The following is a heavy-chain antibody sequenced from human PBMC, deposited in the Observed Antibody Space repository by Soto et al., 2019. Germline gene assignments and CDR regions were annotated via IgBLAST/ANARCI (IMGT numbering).Heavy chain of an antibody. Sequence: ASVKVSCKACGYPFANYDITWVRQSTGQGLEWMGWMNFNSGNTGYAQKFQDRVIMTRDTSIDTAYMELSRLSFEDTAVYYCARGKYCSSTSCWFDPWGQGTQVTVSS. D-gene: IGHD2-2*01. V-gene: IGHV1-8*01. CDR2: MNFNSGNT. CDR1: GYPFANYD. J-gene: IGHJ5*02. CDR3: ARGKYCSSTSCWFDP.